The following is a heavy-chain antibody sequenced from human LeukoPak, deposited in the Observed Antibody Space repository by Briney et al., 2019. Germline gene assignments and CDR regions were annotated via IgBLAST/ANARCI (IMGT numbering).Heavy chain of an antibody. Sequence: PGGSLRLSCVVSGFTLTTYNMNWVRQAPGKGLEWVSYISSSTTTIYYADSVKGRFTISRDSAKESLYLQMNSLRAEDTAVYYSARADNSAWYSYFDYWGQGTLVTVSS. J-gene: IGHJ4*02. CDR3: ARADNSAWYSYFDY. CDR2: ISSSTTTI. CDR1: GFTLTTYN. D-gene: IGHD6-19*01. V-gene: IGHV3-48*04.